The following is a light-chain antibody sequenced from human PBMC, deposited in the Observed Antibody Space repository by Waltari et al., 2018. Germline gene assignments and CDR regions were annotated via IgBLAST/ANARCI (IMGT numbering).Light chain of an antibody. V-gene: IGKV1-39*01. Sequence: DIQMTQSPSSLSASVGDRVTITCRASQSISSYLNWYQQKPGKAPNLLIYAASSLQSGVPSRFSGSGSGTDFTLTISSLQPEDFATYYCQQSYSTPPLTFGQGTKLEIK. CDR2: AAS. CDR3: QQSYSTPPLT. CDR1: QSISSY. J-gene: IGKJ2*01.